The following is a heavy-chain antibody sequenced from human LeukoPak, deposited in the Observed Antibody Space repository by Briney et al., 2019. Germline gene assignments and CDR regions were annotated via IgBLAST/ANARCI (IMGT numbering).Heavy chain of an antibody. CDR1: GFTFSSYA. Sequence: PGGSLRLSCAASGFTFSSYAMSWVRQAPGKGLEWVSGISGSGGATYSADSVKGRFTISRDNPKNTLYLQMNSLRAEDTAVYYCATISGNFDYIDYWGQGTLVTVSS. CDR2: ISGSGGAT. CDR3: ATISGNFDYIDY. J-gene: IGHJ4*02. D-gene: IGHD1-26*01. V-gene: IGHV3-23*01.